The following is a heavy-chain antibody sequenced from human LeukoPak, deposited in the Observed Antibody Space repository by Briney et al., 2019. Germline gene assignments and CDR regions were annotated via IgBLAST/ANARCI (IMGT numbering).Heavy chain of an antibody. D-gene: IGHD1-26*01. J-gene: IGHJ4*02. CDR3: ARDQGGATSY. V-gene: IGHV3-30*02. CDR2: IRYDGNNK. Sequence: PRGSLRLSCAASGFTFTTSSMHWVRQAPDKGLEWVAFIRYDGNNKYYADSVKGRFTISRDNSKNMLYLEMNSLSTGDTAVYYCARDQGGATSYWGQGTLVTVSS. CDR1: GFTFTTSS.